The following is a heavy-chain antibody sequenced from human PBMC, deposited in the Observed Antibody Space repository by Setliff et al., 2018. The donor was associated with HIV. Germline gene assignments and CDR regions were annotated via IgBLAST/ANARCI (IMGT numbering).Heavy chain of an antibody. J-gene: IGHJ4*02. D-gene: IGHD1-26*01. Sequence: SVKVSCKASGVSFNNFRINWIRQAPGQGLEWVGGVIPALGIPDYAQKLQGRITITAAKYTDTAYMELSNLRFGDTAIYFCASGGGREALRATAQLPHSWGQGTLVTVSS. CDR1: GVSFNNFR. CDR3: ASGGGREALRATAQLPHS. V-gene: IGHV1-69*10. CDR2: VIPALGIP.